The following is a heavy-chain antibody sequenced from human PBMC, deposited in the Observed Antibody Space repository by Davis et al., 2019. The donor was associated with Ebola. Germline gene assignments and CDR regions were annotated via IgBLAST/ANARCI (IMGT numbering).Heavy chain of an antibody. Sequence: PSETLSLTCTVSGGSTSSYYWSWIRQPAGKGLEWIGRIYTSGSTNYNPSLKSRVTISVDTSKNQFSLKLSSVTAADTAVYYCASHKRRWLPDYWGQGTLVTVSS. V-gene: IGHV4-4*07. CDR2: IYTSGST. J-gene: IGHJ4*02. D-gene: IGHD5-24*01. CDR3: ASHKRRWLPDY. CDR1: GGSTSSYY.